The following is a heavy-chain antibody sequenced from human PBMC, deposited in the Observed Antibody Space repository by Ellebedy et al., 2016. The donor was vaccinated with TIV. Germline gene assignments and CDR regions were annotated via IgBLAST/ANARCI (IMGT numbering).Heavy chain of an antibody. Sequence: GESLKISCAASGFIFSSYSMNWVRQAPGKVLEWVSSISRSSSYIDYADSVKGRVTISRDNAQNSLFLQFNSLRAEDTAVYYCARDLDGVADYWGQGTLVTVSS. D-gene: IGHD1-1*01. J-gene: IGHJ4*02. CDR2: ISRSSSYI. CDR1: GFIFSSYS. CDR3: ARDLDGVADY. V-gene: IGHV3-21*01.